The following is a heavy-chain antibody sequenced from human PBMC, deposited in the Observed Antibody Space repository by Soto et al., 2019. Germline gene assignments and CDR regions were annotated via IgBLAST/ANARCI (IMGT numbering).Heavy chain of an antibody. Sequence: ASVKVSCKASGGTFSSYTISWVRQAPGQGLEWLGRIIPILGIANYAQKFQGRVTITADKSTSTAYMELSSLRSEDTAVYYCARVSPASYYDSSGPTNAFDIWGQGTMVTVSS. CDR3: ARVSPASYYDSSGPTNAFDI. CDR2: IIPILGIA. D-gene: IGHD3-22*01. V-gene: IGHV1-69*02. J-gene: IGHJ3*02. CDR1: GGTFSSYT.